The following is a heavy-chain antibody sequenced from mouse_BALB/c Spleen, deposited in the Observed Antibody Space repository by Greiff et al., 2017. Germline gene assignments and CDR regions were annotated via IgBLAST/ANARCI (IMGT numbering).Heavy chain of an antibody. J-gene: IGHJ4*01. Sequence: VQLQQSGPELVKPGASVKMSCKASGYTFTSYVMHWVKQKPGQGLEWIGYINPYNDGTKYNEKFKGKATLTSDKSSSTAYMELSSLTSEDSAVYYCARATTVVDYYAMDYWGQGTSVTVSS. D-gene: IGHD1-1*01. CDR3: ARATTVVDYYAMDY. V-gene: IGHV1-14*01. CDR1: GYTFTSYV. CDR2: INPYNDGT.